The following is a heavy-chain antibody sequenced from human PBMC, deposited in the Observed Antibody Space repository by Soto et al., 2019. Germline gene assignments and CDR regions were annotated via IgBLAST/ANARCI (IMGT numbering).Heavy chain of an antibody. Sequence: PGGSLRLSCAASGFTFSSYAMSWVRQAPGKGLEWVSAISGSGGSTYYADSVKGRFTISRDNSKNTLYLQMNSLRAEDTAVYYCAKGTGYYGSGSYYFLAGFFDYWGQGTLVTVSS. J-gene: IGHJ4*02. V-gene: IGHV3-23*01. CDR1: GFTFSSYA. CDR2: ISGSGGST. D-gene: IGHD3-10*01. CDR3: AKGTGYYGSGSYYFLAGFFDY.